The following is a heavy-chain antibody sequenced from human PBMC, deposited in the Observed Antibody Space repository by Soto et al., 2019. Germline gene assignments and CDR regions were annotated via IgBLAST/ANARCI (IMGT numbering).Heavy chain of an antibody. CDR3: AKGNYYDSSGYYYFDY. Sequence: ASVKVSCAASGFPFDAYVMHWVRQGPGKGLEWVSLITWDGGSTYYADSVKGRFTISRDNSENSLYLQMNSLRPEDTALYYCAKGNYYDSSGYYYFDYWGQGTLVTVSS. CDR2: ITWDGGST. CDR1: GFPFDAYV. V-gene: IGHV3-43*01. D-gene: IGHD3-22*01. J-gene: IGHJ4*02.